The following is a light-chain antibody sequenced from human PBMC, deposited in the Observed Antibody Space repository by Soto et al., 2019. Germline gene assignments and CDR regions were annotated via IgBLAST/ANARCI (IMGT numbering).Light chain of an antibody. CDR1: QSVSSN. CDR3: LHHGSSLWT. Sequence: EIVLTQSPGTLSLSPGERASLSCRASQSVSSNLAWYQQKPGQAPRLLIYGVSTRATGIPARFSGSGSGTEFTLTISSLQSEDFAVYYCLHHGSSLWTFGQGTKVDIK. J-gene: IGKJ1*01. CDR2: GVS. V-gene: IGKV3-15*01.